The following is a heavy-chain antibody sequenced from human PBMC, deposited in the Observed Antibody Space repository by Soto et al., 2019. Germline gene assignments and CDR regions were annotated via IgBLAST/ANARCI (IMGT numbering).Heavy chain of an antibody. CDR3: ARHGQRRLRFLVYYYGMDV. Sequence: SETLSLTCAVYGGSFSGYYWSWIRQPPGKGLEWIGEINHSGSTNYYPSLKSRVTISVDTSKNQFSLKLSSVTAADTAVYYCARHGQRRLRFLVYYYGMDVWGQGTTVTVSS. D-gene: IGHD3-3*01. CDR2: INHSGST. CDR1: GGSFSGYY. V-gene: IGHV4-34*01. J-gene: IGHJ6*02.